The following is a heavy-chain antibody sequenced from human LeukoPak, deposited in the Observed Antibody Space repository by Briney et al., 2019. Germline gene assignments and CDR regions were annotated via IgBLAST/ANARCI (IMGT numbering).Heavy chain of an antibody. V-gene: IGHV1-69*02. J-gene: IGHJ4*02. CDR1: GDTFSSYT. CDR3: ARGPPTIFGVVTFDY. D-gene: IGHD3-3*01. Sequence: ASVKVSCKASGDTFSSYTISWVRQAPGQGLEWMGRIIPILGIANYAQKFQGRVTITADKSTSTAYMELSSLRSEDTAVYYCARGPPTIFGVVTFDYWGQGTLVTVSS. CDR2: IIPILGIA.